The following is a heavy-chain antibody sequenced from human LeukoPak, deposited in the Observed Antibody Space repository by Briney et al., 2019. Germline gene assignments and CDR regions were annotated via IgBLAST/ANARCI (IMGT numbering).Heavy chain of an antibody. CDR3: AKDGGCGSGSYYPDY. CDR2: ISGGAGGA. V-gene: IGHV3-23*01. CDR1: GLTFSSYA. J-gene: IGHJ4*02. D-gene: IGHD3-10*01. Sequence: GGSLRLSCAASGLTFSSYAMNWVRQAPGKGLEWVSSISGGAGGASYADSVKGRFTMSRDNSKNTLYLQMNSLRAVDTAVYYCAKDGGCGSGSYYPDYWGQGTLVTVSS.